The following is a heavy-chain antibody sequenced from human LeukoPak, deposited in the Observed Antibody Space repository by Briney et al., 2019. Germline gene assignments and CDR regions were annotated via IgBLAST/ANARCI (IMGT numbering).Heavy chain of an antibody. Sequence: PGGSLRLSCAASGFTFSSYSMNWVRQAPGKGLEWVSSISSSSYIHYADSVKGRFTISRDNAKNSLYLQMNSLRAEDTAVYYCARDRSASPCFDYWGQGTLVTVSS. V-gene: IGHV3-21*01. CDR2: ISSSSYI. CDR3: ARDRSASPCFDY. J-gene: IGHJ4*02. D-gene: IGHD1-26*01. CDR1: GFTFSSYS.